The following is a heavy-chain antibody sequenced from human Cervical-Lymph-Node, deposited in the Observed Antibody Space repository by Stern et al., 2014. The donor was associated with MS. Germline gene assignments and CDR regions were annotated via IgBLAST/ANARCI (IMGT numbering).Heavy chain of an antibody. CDR1: GGTFSRFA. D-gene: IGHD3-10*01. J-gene: IGHJ6*02. V-gene: IGHV1-69*01. Sequence: VQLVESGAEVKKPGSSVRVSCKASGGTFSRFAISWVRQAPGHGLEWMGGIIPMFGAPNYAQKFQGRLTITADASTRTAYMDLNSLRSDDTAVYFCASSVGELTPESVWGQGTTVTV. CDR2: IIPMFGAP. CDR3: ASSVGELTPESV.